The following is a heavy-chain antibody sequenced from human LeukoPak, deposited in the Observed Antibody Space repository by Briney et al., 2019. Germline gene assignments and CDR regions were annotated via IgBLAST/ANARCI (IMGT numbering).Heavy chain of an antibody. V-gene: IGHV4-39*07. CDR2: IYYSGST. D-gene: IGHD6-13*01. Sequence: SETLSLTCTVSGGSICSSSYYWGWIRQPPGKGLEWIGSIYYSGSTYYNPSLKSRVTISVDTSKNQFSLKLSSVTAADTAVYYCARGEAAAAADWYFDLWGRGTLVTVSS. CDR3: ARGEAAAAADWYFDL. CDR1: GGSICSSSYY. J-gene: IGHJ2*01.